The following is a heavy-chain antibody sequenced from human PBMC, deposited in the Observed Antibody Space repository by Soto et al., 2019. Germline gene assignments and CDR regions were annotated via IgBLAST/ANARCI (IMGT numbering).Heavy chain of an antibody. CDR1: GYTFTSYD. V-gene: IGHV1-8*01. Sequence: QVQLVQSGAEVKKPGASVKVSCKASGYTFTSYDINWVRQATGQGLEWMGWMNPNSGNTGYAQKFQGRVTMTRNTSRSTAYMELSSLRSEDTAVYYCARARIAAAGTGKYYYYGMDVWGQGTTVTVSS. D-gene: IGHD6-13*01. CDR2: MNPNSGNT. CDR3: ARARIAAAGTGKYYYYGMDV. J-gene: IGHJ6*02.